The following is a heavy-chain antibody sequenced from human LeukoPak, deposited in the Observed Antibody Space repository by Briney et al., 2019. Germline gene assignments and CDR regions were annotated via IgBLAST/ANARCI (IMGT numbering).Heavy chain of an antibody. Sequence: PSETLSLTCTVSGGSISSYYWSWIRQPPGKGLEWIGYIYYSGTTNYNPSLKSRVTISVDTSKNQFSLKLSSVTAADTAIYYCARAVSGRFDYWGQGTLVTVSS. CDR2: IYYSGTT. CDR3: ARAVSGRFDY. J-gene: IGHJ4*02. D-gene: IGHD6-19*01. V-gene: IGHV4-59*01. CDR1: GGSISSYY.